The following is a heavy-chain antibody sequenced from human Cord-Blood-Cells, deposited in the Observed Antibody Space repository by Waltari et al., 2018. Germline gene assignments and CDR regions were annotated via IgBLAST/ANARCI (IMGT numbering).Heavy chain of an antibody. V-gene: IGHV3-30*04. Sequence: QVQLVESGGGVVQPGRSLRLSCAASGFTFSSYAMHWVRQAPGKRLEWVAVISYDGSNKYYADSGKGRFTISRDNSKNTLYLQMNSLRAEDTAVYYCARGSRDWDDAFDIWGQGTMVTDSS. J-gene: IGHJ3*02. CDR1: GFTFSSYA. CDR3: ARGSRDWDDAFDI. D-gene: IGHD3-9*01. CDR2: ISYDGSNK.